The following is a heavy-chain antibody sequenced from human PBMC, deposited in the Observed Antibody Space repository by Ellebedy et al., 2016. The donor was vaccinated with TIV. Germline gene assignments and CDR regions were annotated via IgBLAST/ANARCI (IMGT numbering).Heavy chain of an antibody. CDR1: GGSFSDYY. Sequence: MPSETLSLTCAVYGGSFSDYYWSWIRQPPGKGLEWIGEINRSGSTNYNPSLKSLVTITVETSKNQFSLNLRSVTAADTAVYYCARGSHYIIEVVITSDASDIWGQGTMVIVSS. D-gene: IGHD3-22*01. CDR3: ARGSHYIIEVVITSDASDI. J-gene: IGHJ3*02. V-gene: IGHV4-34*01. CDR2: INRSGST.